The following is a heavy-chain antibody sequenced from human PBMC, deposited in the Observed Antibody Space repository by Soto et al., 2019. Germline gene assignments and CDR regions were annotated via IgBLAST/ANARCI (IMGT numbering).Heavy chain of an antibody. D-gene: IGHD2-2*01. CDR2: ISSSTSSV. CDR3: ARDPSEGRVGNWFES. V-gene: IGHV3-21*02. Sequence: VQLVESGGGLVKPGWSLRLSCAASGFTFSRYGMNWLRQAPGKGLGWVASISSSTSSVYYADSVKGRFSTSRDNAKNILYLEMYGLRTEDTAVYYCARDPSEGRVGNWFESWGQGTLVTVSS. CDR1: GFTFSRYG. J-gene: IGHJ5*01.